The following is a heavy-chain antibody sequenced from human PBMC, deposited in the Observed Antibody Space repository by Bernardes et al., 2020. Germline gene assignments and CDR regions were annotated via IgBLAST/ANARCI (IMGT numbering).Heavy chain of an antibody. CDR1: GFTFTFYE. Sequence: ASVKVSCKASGFTFTFYEIHWVRQAPGQSLEWMGWINTANGNTRYSREFQGRVTMTRDTSANTAYMDLSSLRSEDTAVYYCAREGYGDYDGLDYRGQGTLVTVSS. V-gene: IGHV1-3*04. D-gene: IGHD4-17*01. CDR3: AREGYGDYDGLDY. J-gene: IGHJ4*02. CDR2: INTANGNT.